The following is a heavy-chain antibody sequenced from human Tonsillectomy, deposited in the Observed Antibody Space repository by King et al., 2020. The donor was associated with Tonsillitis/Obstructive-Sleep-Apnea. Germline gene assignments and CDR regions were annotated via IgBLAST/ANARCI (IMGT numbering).Heavy chain of an antibody. CDR1: GFTFSSYW. Sequence: DVQLVESGGGLVQPGGSLRLSCAASGFTFSSYWMHWVRQAPGKGLVWVSRINSDGSSTSYADSVKGRFTISRDNAKNTLYLQMNSLRAEDTAVDYCARVRAKRHCSSTSGSDPSDAFDIWGEGTMGTVSS. V-gene: IGHV3-74*01. CDR3: ARVRAKRHCSSTSGSDPSDAFDI. J-gene: IGHJ3*02. CDR2: INSDGSST. D-gene: IGHD2-2*01.